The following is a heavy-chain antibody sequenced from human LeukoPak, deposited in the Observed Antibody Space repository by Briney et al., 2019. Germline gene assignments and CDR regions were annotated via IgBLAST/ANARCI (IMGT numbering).Heavy chain of an antibody. CDR1: GGSFSGYY. D-gene: IGHD3-16*01. J-gene: IGHJ5*02. V-gene: IGHV4-34*01. CDR3: ARAVWGFDP. CDR2: INHSGST. Sequence: SETLSLTCAVYGGSFSGYYWSWIRQPPGKGLEWIGEINHSGSTNYNPSLKSRVTISVDTSKNQSSLKLSSVTAADTAVYYCARAVWGFDPWGQGTLVTVSS.